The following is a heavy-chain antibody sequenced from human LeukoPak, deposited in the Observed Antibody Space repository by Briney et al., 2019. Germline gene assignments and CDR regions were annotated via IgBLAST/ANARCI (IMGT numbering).Heavy chain of an antibody. CDR2: IKQDGSEK. D-gene: IGHD4-23*01. V-gene: IGHV3-7*01. CDR1: GFTFSTYW. J-gene: IGHJ4*02. Sequence: PGGSLRLSCAASGFTFSTYWMSWVRQAPGKGLEWVANIKQDGSEKDYVDSVKGRFTISRDNAQNSLFLQMSTLRAEDTAVYYCARDYGGSPPFDYWGQGTLVTVSS. CDR3: ARDYGGSPPFDY.